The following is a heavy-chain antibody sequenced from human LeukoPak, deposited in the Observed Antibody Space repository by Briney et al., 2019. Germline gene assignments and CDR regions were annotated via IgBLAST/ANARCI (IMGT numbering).Heavy chain of an antibody. V-gene: IGHV1-46*01. CDR2: INPSGGST. D-gene: IGHD3-22*01. CDR3: ARDDGPPMGYYDSSGYPTDAFDI. CDR1: GYTFTSYD. Sequence: ASVKVSCKASGYTFTSYDINWVRQATGQGLEWMGIINPSGGSTSYAQKFQGRVTMTRDTSTSTVYMELSSLRSEDTAVYYCARDDGPPMGYYDSSGYPTDAFDIWGQGTMVTVSS. J-gene: IGHJ3*02.